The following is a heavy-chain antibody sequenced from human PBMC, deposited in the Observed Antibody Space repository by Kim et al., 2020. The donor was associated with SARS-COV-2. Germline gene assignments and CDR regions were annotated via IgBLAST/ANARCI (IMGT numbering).Heavy chain of an antibody. CDR2: GATT. J-gene: IGHJ4*02. V-gene: IGHV3-23*01. D-gene: IGHD5-12*01. Sequence: GATTNYPGSVKGWFTIPRDNSKNTLYLQMNNLSAEDTAVYFCAKSGQLDYWGQGTLVTVSS. CDR3: AKSGQLDY.